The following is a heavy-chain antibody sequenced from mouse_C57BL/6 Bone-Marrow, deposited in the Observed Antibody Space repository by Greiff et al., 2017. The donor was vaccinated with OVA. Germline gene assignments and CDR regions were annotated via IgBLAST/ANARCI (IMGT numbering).Heavy chain of an antibody. Sequence: QVQLQQSGAELVRPGASVTLSCKASGYTFTDYEMHWVKQTPVHGLEWIGAIDPETGGTAYNQKFKGKAILTADKSSSTAYMQLSSLTSEDSAVYYCARRDYYGSSWYFDVWGTGTTVTVSS. CDR3: ARRDYYGSSWYFDV. CDR2: IDPETGGT. V-gene: IGHV1-15*01. D-gene: IGHD1-1*01. CDR1: GYTFTDYE. J-gene: IGHJ1*03.